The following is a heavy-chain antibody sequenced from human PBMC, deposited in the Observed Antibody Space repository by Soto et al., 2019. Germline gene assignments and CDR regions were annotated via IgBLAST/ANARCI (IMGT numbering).Heavy chain of an antibody. Sequence: GGSLRLSCAASGFTFSSYAMSWVRQAPGKGLEWVSAISGSGGSTYYADSVKGRFTISRDNSKNTLYLQMNSLRAEDTAVYSCANPNLPFYSSGPSPPRNPSRNYYYGMDVWGQGTTVTAP. D-gene: IGHD6-19*01. J-gene: IGHJ6*02. V-gene: IGHV3-23*01. CDR1: GFTFSSYA. CDR3: ANPNLPFYSSGPSPPRNPSRNYYYGMDV. CDR2: ISGSGGST.